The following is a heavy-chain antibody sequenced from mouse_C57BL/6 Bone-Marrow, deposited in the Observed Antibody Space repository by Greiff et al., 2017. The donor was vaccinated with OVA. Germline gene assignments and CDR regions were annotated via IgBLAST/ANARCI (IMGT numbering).Heavy chain of an antibody. Sequence: VQLVESGAELVKPGASVKISCKASGYTFTDYYINWVKQRPGQGLEWIGNIGPGSGYTYYNEKFKGKATLTADKSASTAYMQLSSLTSEDSAVYFCARYGIYRFWTAYWGQGTLVTVSA. V-gene: IGHV1-77*01. CDR3: ARYGIYRFWTAY. CDR1: GYTFTDYY. D-gene: IGHD2-10*02. J-gene: IGHJ3*01. CDR2: IGPGSGYT.